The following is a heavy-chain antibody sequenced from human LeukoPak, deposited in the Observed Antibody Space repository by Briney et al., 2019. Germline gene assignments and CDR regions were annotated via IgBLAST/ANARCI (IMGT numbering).Heavy chain of an antibody. Sequence: QTGGSLRLSCAASGFTFSSYDMHWVRQATGKGLEWVSAIGTAGDTYYPGSVKGRFTISRENAKNSLYLQMNSLRAGDTAVYYCARSRYSSGSFSFDYWGQGTLVTVSS. CDR1: GFTFSSYD. V-gene: IGHV3-13*01. J-gene: IGHJ4*02. D-gene: IGHD6-19*01. CDR2: IGTAGDT. CDR3: ARSRYSSGSFSFDY.